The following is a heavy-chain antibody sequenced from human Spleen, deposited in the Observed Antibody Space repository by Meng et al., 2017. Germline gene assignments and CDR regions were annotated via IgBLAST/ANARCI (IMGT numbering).Heavy chain of an antibody. CDR3: ARTQCSGGVCYSSDY. D-gene: IGHD2-15*01. CDR1: GYTFPDYW. J-gene: IGHJ4*02. CDR2: INPKNGGT. V-gene: IGHV1-2*06. Sequence: ASVKVSCKASGYTFPDYWLHWVRQAPGQGLEWVGRINPKNGGTNSAQRFQGRVTMTGDTSISTAYMELTRLTSDDTATYYCARTQCSGGVCYSSDYWGQGTLVTVSS.